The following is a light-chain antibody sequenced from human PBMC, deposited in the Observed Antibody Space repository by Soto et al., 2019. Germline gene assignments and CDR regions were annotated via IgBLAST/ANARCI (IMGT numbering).Light chain of an antibody. CDR2: DAA. J-gene: IGKJ4*01. Sequence: IQLTQSPSFLSASVGDRVTVTCRASQDISSYLAWYQQEPGKAPKLLIYDAATLQGGVPSRFSGSRSGTEFTLTISSLQPEDFATYYCQQLRTYPLTFGGGTKVEIK. CDR3: QQLRTYPLT. CDR1: QDISSY. V-gene: IGKV1-9*01.